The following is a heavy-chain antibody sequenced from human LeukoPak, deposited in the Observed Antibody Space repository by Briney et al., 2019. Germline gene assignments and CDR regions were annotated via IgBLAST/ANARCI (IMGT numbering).Heavy chain of an antibody. V-gene: IGHV3-20*04. Sequence: SGGSLRLSCEASGFTFEDYGMNWVRQAPGRGPEWVSGLTWNSKSIGYADSVKGRFTISRDNAKNSLYLQMDSLRAEHTALYYCARAYNWNDDAFDYWGQGTLVTVSS. CDR2: LTWNSKSI. D-gene: IGHD1-1*01. CDR3: ARAYNWNDDAFDY. CDR1: GFTFEDYG. J-gene: IGHJ4*02.